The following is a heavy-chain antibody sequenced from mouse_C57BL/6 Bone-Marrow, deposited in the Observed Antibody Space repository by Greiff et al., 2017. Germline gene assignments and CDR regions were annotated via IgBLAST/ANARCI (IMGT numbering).Heavy chain of an antibody. J-gene: IGHJ2*01. D-gene: IGHD1-1*01. CDR3: TRDGSRVEFDY. V-gene: IGHV1-15*01. Sequence: QVHVKQSGAELVRPGASVTLSCKASGYTFTDYEMHWVKQTPVHGLEWIGAIDPETGGTAYNQKFKGKAILTADKSSSTAYMELRSLTSEDSAVYYCTRDGSRVEFDYWGQGTTLTVSS. CDR2: IDPETGGT. CDR1: GYTFTDYE.